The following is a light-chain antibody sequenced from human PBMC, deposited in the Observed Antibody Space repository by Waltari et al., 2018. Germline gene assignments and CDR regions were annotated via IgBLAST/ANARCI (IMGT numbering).Light chain of an antibody. CDR3: QQYNDWPPLT. Sequence: EVVMTQSPATLSVSPGDRVTLSCRASQRVSRFVAWYQKQPGQAPRLLIYGASTRATGSPARFSGSGSGTEFTLTISSLQSEDFAVYYCQQYNDWPPLTFGGGTKLEIK. J-gene: IGKJ4*01. CDR1: QRVSRF. CDR2: GAS. V-gene: IGKV3-15*01.